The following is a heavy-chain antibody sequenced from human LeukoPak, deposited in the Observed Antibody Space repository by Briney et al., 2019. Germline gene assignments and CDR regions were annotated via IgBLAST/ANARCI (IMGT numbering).Heavy chain of an antibody. D-gene: IGHD6-13*01. CDR2: ISSSKTYI. CDR3: ARVTSGITGGTYYYYYMDV. CDR1: GLTVSSNC. Sequence: GGSLRLSCAASGLTVSSNCMSWVRQAPGKGLEWVSSISSSKTYIYYADSVKGRFTISRDNVKNSLYLQMNSLRAEDTAVYYCARVTSGITGGTYYYYYMDVWGKGTTVTVSS. V-gene: IGHV3-21*01. J-gene: IGHJ6*03.